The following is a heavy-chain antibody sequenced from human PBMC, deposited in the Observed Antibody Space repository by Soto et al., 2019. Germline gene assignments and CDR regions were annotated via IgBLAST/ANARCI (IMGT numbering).Heavy chain of an antibody. CDR2: IGTAGDT. D-gene: IGHD6-13*01. CDR1: GFTFSSYD. Sequence: GGSLRLSCAASGFTFSSYDMHWVRQATGKGLEWVSAIGTAGDTYYPGSVKGRFTISRENAKNSLYLQMNSLRAGDTAVYYCARGAVEAAAGGSWFDPWGQGTLVTVSS. V-gene: IGHV3-13*01. J-gene: IGHJ5*02. CDR3: ARGAVEAAAGGSWFDP.